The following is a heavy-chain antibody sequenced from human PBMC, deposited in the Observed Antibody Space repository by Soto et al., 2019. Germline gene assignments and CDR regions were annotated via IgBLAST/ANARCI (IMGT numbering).Heavy chain of an antibody. D-gene: IGHD6-13*01. J-gene: IGHJ3*02. CDR3: ARSQQQLAFDAFDI. CDR2: IWYDGSNK. Sequence: GGSLRLSCAASGFTFSSYGMHWVRQAPGKGLEWVAVIWYDGSNKYYADSVKGRFTISRDNSKNTLYLQMNSLRAEDTAEYYCARSQQQLAFDAFDIWGQGTMVTVSS. V-gene: IGHV3-33*01. CDR1: GFTFSSYG.